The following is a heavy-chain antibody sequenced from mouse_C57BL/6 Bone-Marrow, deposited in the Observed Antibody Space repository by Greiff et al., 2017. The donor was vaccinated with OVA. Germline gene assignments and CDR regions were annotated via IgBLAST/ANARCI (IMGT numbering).Heavy chain of an antibody. CDR3: ARPLLPYYFDY. D-gene: IGHD1-2*01. J-gene: IGHJ2*01. V-gene: IGHV1-81*01. Sequence: VKLQQSGAELARPGASVKLSCKASGYTFTSYGISWVKQRTGQGLEWIGEIYPRSGNTYYNEKFKGKATLTADKSSSTAYMELRSLTSEDSAVYFCARPLLPYYFDYWGQGTTLTVSS. CDR1: GYTFTSYG. CDR2: IYPRSGNT.